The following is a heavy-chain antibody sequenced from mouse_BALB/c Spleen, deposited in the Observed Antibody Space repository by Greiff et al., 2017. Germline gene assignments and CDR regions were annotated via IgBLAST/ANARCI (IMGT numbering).Heavy chain of an antibody. D-gene: IGHD1-3*01. Sequence: EVKVVESGGGLVKPGGSLKLSCAASGITFSDYYMYWVRQTPEKRLEWVATISDGGSYTYYPDSVKGRFTISRDNAKNNLYLQMSSLKSEDTAMYYCARVARGDWYFDVWGAGTTVTVSS. CDR1: GITFSDYY. V-gene: IGHV5-4*02. CDR3: ARVARGDWYFDV. CDR2: ISDGGSYT. J-gene: IGHJ1*01.